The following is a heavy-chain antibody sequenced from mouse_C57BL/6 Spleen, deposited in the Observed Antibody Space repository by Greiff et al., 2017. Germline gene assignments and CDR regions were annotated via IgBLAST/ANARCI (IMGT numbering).Heavy chain of an antibody. J-gene: IGHJ2*01. CDR3: TNYYGSSYDGYFDY. CDR2: IYPGNSDT. CDR1: GYTFTSYW. V-gene: IGHV1-5*01. Sequence: EVQLQQSGTVLARPGASVKMSCKTSGYTFTSYWMHWVKQRPGQGLEWIGAIYPGNSDTSYNQKFKGKDKLTAVTSASTAYMALSSLTNEDSAVYYCTNYYGSSYDGYFDYWGQGTTLTVST. D-gene: IGHD1-1*01.